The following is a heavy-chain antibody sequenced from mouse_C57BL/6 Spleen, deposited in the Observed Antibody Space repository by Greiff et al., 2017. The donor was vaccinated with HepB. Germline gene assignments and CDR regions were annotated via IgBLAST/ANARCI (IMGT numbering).Heavy chain of an antibody. CDR2: IDPSDSYT. V-gene: IGHV1-69*01. Sequence: VQLQQSGAELVMPGASVKLSCKASGYTFTSYWMHWVKQRPGQGLEWIGEIDPSDSYTNYNQKFKGKSTLTVDKSSSTAYMQLSSLTSEDSAVYYCARRGYSNYVGAYWGQGTLVTVSA. CDR1: GYTFTSYW. J-gene: IGHJ3*01. CDR3: ARRGYSNYVGAY. D-gene: IGHD2-5*01.